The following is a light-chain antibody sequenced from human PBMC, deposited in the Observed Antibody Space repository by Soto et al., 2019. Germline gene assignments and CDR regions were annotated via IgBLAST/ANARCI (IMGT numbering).Light chain of an antibody. V-gene: IGLV1-40*01. CDR3: QSYDSSLTGSRV. Sequence: QSVLTQLPSVSGAPGQRVTISCTGSSSNIGAGYDVQWYQHLPGTAPKLLIYGSGNRPSGVPDRFSGSKSGTSASLAITGLQADDEADYYCQSYDSSLTGSRVFGGGTKLTVL. J-gene: IGLJ3*02. CDR1: SSNIGAGYD. CDR2: GSG.